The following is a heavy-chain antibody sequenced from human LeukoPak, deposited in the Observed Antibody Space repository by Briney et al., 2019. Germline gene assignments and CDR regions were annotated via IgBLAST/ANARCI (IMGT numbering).Heavy chain of an antibody. CDR1: GDSISSGDYY. CDR2: ISSSGST. Sequence: PSQTLSLTCTVSGDSISSGDYYWSWIRQPPGKVLELIGRISSSGSTNYNPSLKSRVTISVDTSNNQFSLKLSSVTAADTAVYYCARGYCPNAVCSLGPTQAWGQGTLVTVSS. J-gene: IGHJ4*02. D-gene: IGHD2-8*01. V-gene: IGHV4-61*02. CDR3: ARGYCPNAVCSLGPTQA.